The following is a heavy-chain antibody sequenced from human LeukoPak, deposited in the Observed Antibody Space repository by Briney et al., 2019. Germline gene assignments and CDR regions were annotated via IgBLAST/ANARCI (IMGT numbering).Heavy chain of an antibody. Sequence: SETLSLTCTVSGGSISSYYWSWIRQPAGKGLEWIGRIYTSGSTNYNPSLKSRVTMSVDTSKNQLSLKLSSVTAADTAVYYCARDLRVGAMSGFDYWGQGTLVTVSS. J-gene: IGHJ4*02. CDR2: IYTSGST. D-gene: IGHD1-26*01. CDR1: GGSISSYY. CDR3: ARDLRVGAMSGFDY. V-gene: IGHV4-4*07.